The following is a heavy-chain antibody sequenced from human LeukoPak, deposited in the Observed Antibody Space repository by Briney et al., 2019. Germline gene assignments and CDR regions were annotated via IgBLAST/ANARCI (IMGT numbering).Heavy chain of an antibody. CDR3: SRETAGTTIDF. CDR1: GYATGSNYF. V-gene: IGHV4-38-2*02. J-gene: IGHJ4*02. Sequence: SETLSLTCTVSGYATGSNYFWGWIRQPPGKGLEWIGSIHHRGITYYNPSLKGRLTISLDTSKNQFSLNLTSVTASDTAVYYCSRETAGTTIDFWGQGRLVAVSS. D-gene: IGHD3-10*01. CDR2: IHHRGIT.